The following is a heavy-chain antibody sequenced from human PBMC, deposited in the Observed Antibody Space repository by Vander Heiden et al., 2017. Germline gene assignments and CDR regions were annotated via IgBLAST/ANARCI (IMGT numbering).Heavy chain of an antibody. CDR1: RTGDYY. D-gene: IGHD3-10*01. CDR2: IYYSGST. V-gene: IGHV4-30-4*01. Sequence: RTGDYYWSWIRQPPGKGLEWIGYIYYSGSTYYNPSLKSRVTISVDTSKNQFSLKLSSVTAADTAVYYCASQLLWFGELLSPSYYFDYWGQGTLVTVSS. CDR3: ASQLLWFGELLSPSYYFDY. J-gene: IGHJ4*02.